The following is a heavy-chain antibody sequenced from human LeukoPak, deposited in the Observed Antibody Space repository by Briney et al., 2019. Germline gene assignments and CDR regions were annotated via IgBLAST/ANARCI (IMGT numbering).Heavy chain of an antibody. V-gene: IGHV3-33*01. CDR3: ARDRGKGAYADY. J-gene: IGHJ4*02. CDR1: GFTFSTYG. Sequence: PGGSLRLSCEASGFTFSTYGMHWVRQAPGKGLEWVAVMRFDGNNKYYADSVKGRFTISRDNSKNTLYLQVDSLRAEDTAMYYCARDRGKGAYADYWGQGTLVTVSS. D-gene: IGHD4-17*01. CDR2: MRFDGNNK.